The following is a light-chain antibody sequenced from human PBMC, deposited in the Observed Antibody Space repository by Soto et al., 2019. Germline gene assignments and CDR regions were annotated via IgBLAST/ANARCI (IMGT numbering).Light chain of an antibody. CDR3: LQHDSYPLT. CDR2: AAS. Sequence: DIQMTQSPSAMSASVGDRVTITCRASQGISNYLAWFQQKPWKVPKRLIYAASSLQSGVPSRFSGSGSGTEFTLPIISLQREDLANYYCLQHDSYPLTFGGGTKVEIK. CDR1: QGISNY. V-gene: IGKV1-17*03. J-gene: IGKJ4*01.